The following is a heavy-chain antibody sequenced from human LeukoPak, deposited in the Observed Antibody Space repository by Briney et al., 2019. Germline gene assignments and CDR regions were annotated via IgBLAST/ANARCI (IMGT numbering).Heavy chain of an antibody. D-gene: IGHD4-23*01. J-gene: IGHJ4*02. V-gene: IGHV3-7*03. CDR2: IKQDGSDK. CDR1: GFIFSSYW. Sequence: GGSLRLSCAASGFIFSSYWMSWVRQAPGKGLEWVANIKQDGSDKYYLTSVRGRFTISRDNAKNSLFLQMNSLRVEDTAVYYCARGGGHLDCWGQGTLVTVSS. CDR3: ARGGGHLDC.